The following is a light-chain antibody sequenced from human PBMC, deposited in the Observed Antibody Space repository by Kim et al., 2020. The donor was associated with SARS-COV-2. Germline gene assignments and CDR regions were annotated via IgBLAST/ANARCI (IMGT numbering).Light chain of an antibody. CDR2: ENN. CDR3: QSYDSGIWV. Sequence: NFMLTQPHSVSESPGKTVTISCTRSSGSSASNYVQWYQQRLGSAPTAVIYENNRRPSGVPDRFSGSIDSSSSSASLSISGLKTEDEADYYCQSYDSGIWVFGGGTQLTVL. J-gene: IGLJ3*02. V-gene: IGLV6-57*03. CDR1: SGSSASNY.